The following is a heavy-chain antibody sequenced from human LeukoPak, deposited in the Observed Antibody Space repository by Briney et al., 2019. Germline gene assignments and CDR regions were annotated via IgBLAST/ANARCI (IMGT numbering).Heavy chain of an antibody. V-gene: IGHV3-33*06. Sequence: GGSLRLSCAASGFTFSSYGMHWVRQAPGKGLGWVAVIWYDESNKYYADSVKGRFTISRDNSKNTLYLQMNSLRAEDTAVYYCAKDPSGRWSGSYVDYWGQGTLVTVSS. CDR2: IWYDESNK. D-gene: IGHD1-26*01. CDR3: AKDPSGRWSGSYVDY. CDR1: GFTFSSYG. J-gene: IGHJ4*02.